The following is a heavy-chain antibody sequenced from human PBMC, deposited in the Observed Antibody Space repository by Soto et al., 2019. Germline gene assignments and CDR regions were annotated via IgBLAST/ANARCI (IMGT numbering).Heavy chain of an antibody. CDR2: ISLDGNDK. V-gene: IGHV3-30-3*01. CDR1: GTTLNDYA. Sequence: PGGSLRLSCEVSGTTLNDYAMHWVRQAPGKGLEWIGFISLDGNDKYYADSVKGRFTISRDDSKNTLYLQIDSLRADDTAVYYCAKDLVARSLCCDSFDYWGQGTQVTVSS. CDR3: AKDLVARSLCCDSFDY. J-gene: IGHJ4*02. D-gene: IGHD2-8*02.